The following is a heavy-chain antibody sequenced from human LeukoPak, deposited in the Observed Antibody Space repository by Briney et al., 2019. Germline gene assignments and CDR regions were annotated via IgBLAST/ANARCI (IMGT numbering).Heavy chain of an antibody. CDR1: GFTFSSYA. Sequence: GGSLRLSCAASGFTFSSYAMSWVRQAPGKGLEWVSAISGSGGSTYYADSVKGRFTISRDNSKNTLYLQMNRLRAEDTAVYYCAKGGYDILTGPAPFDPWGQGTLVTVSS. D-gene: IGHD3-9*01. J-gene: IGHJ5*02. V-gene: IGHV3-23*01. CDR2: ISGSGGST. CDR3: AKGGYDILTGPAPFDP.